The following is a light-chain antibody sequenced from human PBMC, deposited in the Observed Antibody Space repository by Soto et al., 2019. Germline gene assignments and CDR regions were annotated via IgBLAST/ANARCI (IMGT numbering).Light chain of an antibody. CDR1: QSLVYSDGNIY. CDR2: KGS. Sequence: DVVMTQSPLSLPVTLGQPASISCRSSQSLVYSDGNIYLNWFQQRPGQSPRRLIYKGSKRDSGVPDRFSGSGSGTEFTLKIGMVEAEDVAVYYCMQGTHWPFTFGPGTKVEIK. V-gene: IGKV2-30*01. CDR3: MQGTHWPFT. J-gene: IGKJ3*01.